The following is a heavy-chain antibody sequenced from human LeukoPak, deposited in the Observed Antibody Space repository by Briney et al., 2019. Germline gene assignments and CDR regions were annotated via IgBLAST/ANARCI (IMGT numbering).Heavy chain of an antibody. D-gene: IGHD3-16*01. Sequence: PGGSLRLSCAASGFPFGAYAFTWVRQAPGRGLEWVSSISGRGDSTYFTDSVKGRFTISRDNFKSTMFLQRNCLRAEDTALYYCAKWAGEETLSGHYYGPLDHWGQGTQVTVSS. CDR2: ISGRGDST. J-gene: IGHJ4*02. CDR3: AKWAGEETLSGHYYGPLDH. V-gene: IGHV3-23*01. CDR1: GFPFGAYA.